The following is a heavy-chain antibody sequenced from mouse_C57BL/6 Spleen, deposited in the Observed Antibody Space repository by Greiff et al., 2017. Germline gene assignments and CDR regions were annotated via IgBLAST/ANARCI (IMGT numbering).Heavy chain of an antibody. CDR3: AREETREGYFDY. V-gene: IGHV1-72*01. Sequence: QVQLQQPGAELVKPGASVKLSCKASGYTFTSYWMHWVKQRPGRGLEWIGRIDSNSGGTKYNEKFKSKATLTVDKPSSTAYMQLSSLTSEDSAVYYCAREETREGYFDYWGQGTTLTVSS. J-gene: IGHJ2*01. CDR2: IDSNSGGT. CDR1: GYTFTSYW. D-gene: IGHD3-3*01.